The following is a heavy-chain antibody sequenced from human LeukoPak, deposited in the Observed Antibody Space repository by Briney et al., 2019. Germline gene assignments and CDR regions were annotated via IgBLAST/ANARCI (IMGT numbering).Heavy chain of an antibody. CDR1: GGSISSGGYY. CDR3: ARPGIAAAGTRWYFDL. D-gene: IGHD6-13*01. V-gene: IGHV4-39*01. J-gene: IGHJ2*01. Sequence: SETLSLTCTVSGGSISSGGYYWSWIRQHPGKGLEWIGYIYYSGSTYYNPSLKSRVTISVDTSKNQFSLKLSSVTAADTAVYYCARPGIAAAGTRWYFDLWGRGTLVTVSS. CDR2: IYYSGST.